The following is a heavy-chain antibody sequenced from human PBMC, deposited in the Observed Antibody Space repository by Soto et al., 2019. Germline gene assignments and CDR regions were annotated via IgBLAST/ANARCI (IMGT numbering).Heavy chain of an antibody. CDR3: ARVRIGSFYAIDL. J-gene: IGHJ6*02. D-gene: IGHD2-15*01. CDR2: INWSGEMI. Sequence: EVQLVESGGAMVHPRGSLRLSCVASGFKFDDYAIHWVRQVAGKGLEWVSAINWSGEMIADADSVKGRSTISRDNAKNYVSLQINSLRPEDATLYYCARVRIGSFYAIDLCGQGTTVTVSS. V-gene: IGHV3-9*01. CDR1: GFKFDDYA.